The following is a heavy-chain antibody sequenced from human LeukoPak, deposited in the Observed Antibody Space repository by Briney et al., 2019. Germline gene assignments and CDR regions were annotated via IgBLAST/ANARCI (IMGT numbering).Heavy chain of an antibody. CDR3: ARDYYGSGSYYFGY. CDR2: MYYSGST. J-gene: IGHJ4*02. CDR1: GGSVSSGSYY. Sequence: SETLSLTCTVSGGSVSSGSYYWSWIRQPPGKGLEWIANMYYSGSTNYNPSLKSRVTISVNTSKNQFSLRLSSVTAADTAVYYCARDYYGSGSYYFGYWGQGTLVTVSS. D-gene: IGHD3-10*01. V-gene: IGHV4-61*01.